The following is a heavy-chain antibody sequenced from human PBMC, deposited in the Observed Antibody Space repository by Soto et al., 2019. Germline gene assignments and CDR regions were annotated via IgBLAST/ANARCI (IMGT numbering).Heavy chain of an antibody. CDR1: GFTFSSHV. D-gene: IGHD2-15*01. J-gene: IGHJ4*02. V-gene: IGHV3-30*18. Sequence: QVQLVESGGGVVQPGRSLRLSCAASGFTFSSHVMHWVRQAPGKGLEWVAVISFEGSNKYYADSVKGRFTISRDNSNNTMYLQMNSLRAEDTALYYCAKDWGKYCSGATCYLFDDWGQGTLVTVAA. CDR2: ISFEGSNK. CDR3: AKDWGKYCSGATCYLFDD.